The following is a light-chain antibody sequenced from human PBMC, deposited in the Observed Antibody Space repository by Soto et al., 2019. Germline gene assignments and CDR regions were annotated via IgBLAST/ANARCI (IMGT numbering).Light chain of an antibody. J-gene: IGLJ3*02. CDR2: YDD. CDR3: ASWDDTLSGVV. CDR1: SSNIGNNA. V-gene: IGLV1-36*01. Sequence: QAVVTQPPSVSGAPGQRVTISCSGSSSNIGNNAVNWYQQLPGKAPRALIYYDDLLPSGVSERFSGSKSGTSVSLAISGLQSDDEADYYCASWDDTLSGVVFGGGTKVTVL.